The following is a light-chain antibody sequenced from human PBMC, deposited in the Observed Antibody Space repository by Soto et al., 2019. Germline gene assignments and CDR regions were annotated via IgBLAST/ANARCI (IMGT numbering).Light chain of an antibody. CDR3: QSYDSTLSARDV. CDR2: GNI. Sequence: QSVLTQPPSVSGAPGQRVTISCTGSSSNIGTGYVVHWYQQSPGTAPKLLIFGNINRPSGVPDRFSGSKSGTSASLAITGLQAEDEGDYYCQSYDSTLSARDVFGTGTKLTVL. CDR1: SSNIGTGYV. J-gene: IGLJ1*01. V-gene: IGLV1-40*01.